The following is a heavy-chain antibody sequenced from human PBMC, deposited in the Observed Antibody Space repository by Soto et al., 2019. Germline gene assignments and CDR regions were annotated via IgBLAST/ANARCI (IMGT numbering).Heavy chain of an antibody. V-gene: IGHV6-1*01. CDR2: TYYRSKWYN. CDR3: ARVNWNLGYYGMDV. D-gene: IGHD1-7*01. Sequence: SQTLSLPCAISGDSVSSNSAAWNWSRQSPSRGLEWLGRTYYRSKWYNDYAVSVKSRITINPDTSKNQFSLQLNSVTPEDTAVYYCARVNWNLGYYGMDVWGQGTTVTVSS. J-gene: IGHJ6*02. CDR1: GDSVSSNSAA.